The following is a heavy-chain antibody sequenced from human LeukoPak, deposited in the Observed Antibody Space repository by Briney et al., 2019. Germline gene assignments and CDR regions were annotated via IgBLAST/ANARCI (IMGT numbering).Heavy chain of an antibody. J-gene: IGHJ4*02. CDR2: IYYSGST. V-gene: IGHV4-39*01. CDR1: GGSISSSNYY. D-gene: IGHD6-19*01. Sequence: SENASLTLSVTGGSISSSNYYGGWIRQTPGKGLEWIGSIYYSGSTYYNPSLKSRVTISVDTSKNQFSLKLSSVTAADTAVYYCARHFSSGWYVVRYYFDYWGQGTLVTVSS. CDR3: ARHFSSGWYVVRYYFDY.